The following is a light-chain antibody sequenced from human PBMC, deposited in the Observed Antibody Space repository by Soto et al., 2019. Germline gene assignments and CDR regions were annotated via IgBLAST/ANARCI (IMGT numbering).Light chain of an antibody. J-gene: IGLJ2*01. CDR2: EVI. V-gene: IGLV2-14*01. CDR1: SSDVGAYNY. CDR3: NAFTSTSTVI. Sequence: QSVLTQPASVSGSPGQSITISCTGTSSDVGAYNYVSWYQQHPGKAPKLMIYEVINRPSGVPDRFSGSKSGNTASLTISGLQAEDEADYYCNAFTSTSTVIFGGGTKLTVL.